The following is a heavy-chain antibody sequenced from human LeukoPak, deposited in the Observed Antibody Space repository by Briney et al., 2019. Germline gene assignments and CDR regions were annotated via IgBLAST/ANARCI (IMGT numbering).Heavy chain of an antibody. J-gene: IGHJ4*02. D-gene: IGHD3-22*01. Sequence: PGGSLRLSCSASGFTYSSYAMHWVRQAPGKGLEYVSAISSNGGSTYYADSVKGRFTISRDNSKNTLYLQMSSLRAEDTAAYYCVKSEQYYYDSSGYDYWGQGTLVTVCS. V-gene: IGHV3-64D*06. CDR2: ISSNGGST. CDR3: VKSEQYYYDSSGYDY. CDR1: GFTYSSYA.